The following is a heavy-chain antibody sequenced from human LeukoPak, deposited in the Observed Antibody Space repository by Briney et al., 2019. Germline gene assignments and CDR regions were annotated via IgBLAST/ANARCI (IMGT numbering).Heavy chain of an antibody. CDR2: IYTSGST. CDR1: GGSISSYY. D-gene: IGHD1-26*01. Sequence: PSETLSLTCTVSGGSISSYYWSWIRQPAGKGLEWIGRIYTSGSTNYNPSLKSRVTMSVDTSKNQFSLKLSSVTAADTAVYYCARGRKSGSYSGFDYWGQGTLVTVSS. V-gene: IGHV4-4*07. CDR3: ARGRKSGSYSGFDY. J-gene: IGHJ4*02.